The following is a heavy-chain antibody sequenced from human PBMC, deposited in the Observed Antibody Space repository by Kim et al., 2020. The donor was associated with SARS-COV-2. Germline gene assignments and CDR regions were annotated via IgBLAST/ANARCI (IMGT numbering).Heavy chain of an antibody. J-gene: IGHJ4*02. V-gene: IGHV1-18*01. CDR2: IRANNGDT. CDR1: AYTFSGHG. Sequence: ASVKVSCKASAYTFSGHGISWVRQAPGQGPEWMGWIRANNGDTNYAQKFQGRVTMTTETPTSTVYMELRSLRSDDTAVYYCAGGGGYCSGGNCYFFDYWGQGTLVTVSS. CDR3: AGGGGYCSGGNCYFFDY. D-gene: IGHD2-15*01.